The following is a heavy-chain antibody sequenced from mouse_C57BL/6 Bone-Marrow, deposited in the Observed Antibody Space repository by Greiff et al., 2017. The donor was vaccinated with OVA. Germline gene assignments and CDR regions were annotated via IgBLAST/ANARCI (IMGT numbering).Heavy chain of an antibody. CDR1: GFTFSDYY. V-gene: IGHV5-12*01. J-gene: IGHJ3*01. Sequence: EVQGVESGGGLVQPGGSLKLSCAASGFTFSDYYMYWVRQTPEKRLEWVAYISNGGGSTYYPDTVKGRFTISRDNAKNTLYLQMSRLKSEDTAMYYCARHDYYDYDWFAYWGQGTLVTVSA. D-gene: IGHD2-4*01. CDR2: ISNGGGST. CDR3: ARHDYYDYDWFAY.